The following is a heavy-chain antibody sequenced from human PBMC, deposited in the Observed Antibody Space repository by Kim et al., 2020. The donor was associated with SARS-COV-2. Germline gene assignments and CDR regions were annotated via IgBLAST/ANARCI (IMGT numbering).Heavy chain of an antibody. V-gene: IGHV3-21*01. D-gene: IGHD3-3*01. Sequence: GGSLRLSCAASGFTFSSYSMNWVRQAPGKGLEWVSSISSSRSYIYYTDSVKGRFTISRDNAKNSLYLQMNSLRAEDTAVYYCARTAGPQISITIFGVAKNGFDPWGQGTLVTVSS. CDR1: GFTFSSYS. CDR3: ARTAGPQISITIFGVAKNGFDP. CDR2: ISSSRSYI. J-gene: IGHJ5*02.